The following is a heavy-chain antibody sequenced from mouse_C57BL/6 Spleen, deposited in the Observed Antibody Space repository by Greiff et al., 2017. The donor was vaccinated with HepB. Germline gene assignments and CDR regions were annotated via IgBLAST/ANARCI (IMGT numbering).Heavy chain of an antibody. Sequence: LQESGPGLVKPSQSLSLTCSVTGYSITSGYYWNWIRQFPGNKLEWMGYISYDGSNNYNPSLKNRISITRDTSKNQFFLKLNSVTTEDTATYYCARPYGYDPWFAYWGQGTLVTVSA. CDR2: ISYDGSN. CDR1: GYSITSGYY. V-gene: IGHV3-6*01. J-gene: IGHJ3*01. CDR3: ARPYGYDPWFAY. D-gene: IGHD2-2*01.